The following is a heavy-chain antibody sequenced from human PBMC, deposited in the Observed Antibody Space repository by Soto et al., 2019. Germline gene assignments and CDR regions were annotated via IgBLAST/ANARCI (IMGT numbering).Heavy chain of an antibody. V-gene: IGHV3-48*03. D-gene: IGHD3-22*01. CDR2: ISSSGSTI. CDR1: GFTFSSYE. CDR3: ARVPHSNPPGY. J-gene: IGHJ4*02. Sequence: PGGSLRLACAASGFTFSSYEMNWVRQAPGKGLEWVSYISSSGSTIYYADSVKGRFTISRDNAKNSLYLQMNSLRAEDTAVYYCARVPHSNPPGYWGQGPLVTVSS.